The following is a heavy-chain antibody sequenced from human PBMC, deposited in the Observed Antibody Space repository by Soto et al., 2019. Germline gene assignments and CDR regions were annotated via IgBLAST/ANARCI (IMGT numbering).Heavy chain of an antibody. Sequence: SETLSLTCTVSGGSIINYYWSWIRQPPGKGLEWIAYIHYSGSTNYNPSHKSRVTISVHTSKNQFSLKLNSVTAADTAVYYCARSSSGWYGLFDYWGQGTLVTVSS. D-gene: IGHD6-19*01. CDR1: GGSIINYY. J-gene: IGHJ4*02. V-gene: IGHV4-59*01. CDR3: ARSSSGWYGLFDY. CDR2: IHYSGST.